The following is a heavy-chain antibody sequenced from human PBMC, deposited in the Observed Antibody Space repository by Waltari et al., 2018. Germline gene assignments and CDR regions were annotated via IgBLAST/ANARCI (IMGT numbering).Heavy chain of an antibody. D-gene: IGHD3-10*01. CDR1: GYTFTSYA. CDR2: INAGNGNT. Sequence: QVQLVQSGAEVKKPGASVKVSCKASGYTFTSYAMHWVRQAPGQRLEWMGWINAGNGNTKYSQKFQGRVTSTRDTSASTAYMERSSLRSEDTAVYYCARGARITMVQGVIIGYYYGMDVWGQGTTVTVSS. J-gene: IGHJ6*02. V-gene: IGHV1-3*01. CDR3: ARGARITMVQGVIIGYYYGMDV.